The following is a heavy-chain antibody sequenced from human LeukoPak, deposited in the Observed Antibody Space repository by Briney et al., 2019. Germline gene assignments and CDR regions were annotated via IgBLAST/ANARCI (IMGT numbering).Heavy chain of an antibody. CDR3: ARETVAYYFDY. Sequence: SETLFLTCTVSGGSISSGSYYWSWIRQPAGKGLEWIGRIYTSGSTNYNPSLKSRVTISVDTSKNQFSLKLSSLTAADTAVYYCARETVAYYFDYWGQGTLVTVSS. V-gene: IGHV4-61*02. CDR1: GGSISSGSYY. CDR2: IYTSGST. D-gene: IGHD6-19*01. J-gene: IGHJ4*02.